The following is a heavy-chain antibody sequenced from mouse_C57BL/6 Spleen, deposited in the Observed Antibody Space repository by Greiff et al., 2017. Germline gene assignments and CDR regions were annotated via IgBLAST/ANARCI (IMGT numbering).Heavy chain of an antibody. D-gene: IGHD2-1*01. Sequence: VQLQQPGAELVMPGASVKLSCKASGYTFTSYWMHWVKQRHGQGLEWIGEIDPSDSYTNYNQKFKGKSTLTVDKSSSTAYMQLSSLTSEDSAVYYCARTRTTMVTDWYFDVWGTGTTVTVSS. V-gene: IGHV1-69*01. CDR2: IDPSDSYT. CDR3: ARTRTTMVTDWYFDV. J-gene: IGHJ1*03. CDR1: GYTFTSYW.